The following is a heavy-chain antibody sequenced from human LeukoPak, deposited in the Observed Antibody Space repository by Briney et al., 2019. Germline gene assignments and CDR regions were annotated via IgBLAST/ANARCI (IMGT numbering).Heavy chain of an antibody. J-gene: IGHJ4*02. D-gene: IGHD2-2*02. Sequence: GASVKVSCKASGYTFTGYYMHWVRQAPGQGLEWMGWINPNSGGTNYAQKFQGRVTMTRDTSISTAYMELSRLRSDDTAVYYCAREGSPMTTIPALDYWGQGTLVTVSS. CDR2: INPNSGGT. CDR3: AREGSPMTTIPALDY. V-gene: IGHV1-2*02. CDR1: GYTFTGYY.